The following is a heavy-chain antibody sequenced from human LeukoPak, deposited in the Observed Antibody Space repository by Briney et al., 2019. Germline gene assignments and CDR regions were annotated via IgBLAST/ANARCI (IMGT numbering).Heavy chain of an antibody. V-gene: IGHV3-11*01. CDR3: ARAPITSPFYFDY. Sequence: GGSLRLSCAASGFTFSDYYMSWIRQAPGKGLEWVSYSSGSSIYYADFVKGRFTISRDNAKNSLYLQMDSLRAEDTALYYCARAPITSPFYFDYWGQGTLVTVSS. D-gene: IGHD2-2*01. J-gene: IGHJ4*02. CDR1: GFTFSDYY. CDR2: SSGSSI.